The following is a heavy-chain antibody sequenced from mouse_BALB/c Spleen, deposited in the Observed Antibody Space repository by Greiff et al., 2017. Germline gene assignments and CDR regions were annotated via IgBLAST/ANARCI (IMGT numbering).Heavy chain of an antibody. CDR3: AGNGSSLYYFDY. V-gene: IGHV1-7*01. D-gene: IGHD1-1*01. Sequence: QVQLKESGAELAKPGASVKMSCKASGYTFTSYWMHWVKQRPGQGLEWIGYINPSTGYTEYNQKFKDKATLTADKSSSTAYMQLSSLTSEDSAVYYCAGNGSSLYYFDYWGQGTTLTVSS. CDR2: INPSTGYT. CDR1: GYTFTSYW. J-gene: IGHJ2*01.